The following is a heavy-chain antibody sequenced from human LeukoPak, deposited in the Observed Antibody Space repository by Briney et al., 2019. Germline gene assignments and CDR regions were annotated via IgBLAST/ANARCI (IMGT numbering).Heavy chain of an antibody. V-gene: IGHV4-4*07. CDR3: ARGRGYSYGYPFDY. Sequence: KASETLSLTCIVSGGSISNYYWSWIRQPAGKGLEWIGRIYTSGSTNYNPSLKSRVTMSVDTSKNQFSLKLTSVSAADTAVYYCARGRGYSYGYPFDYWGQGTLVTVSS. CDR1: GGSISNYY. CDR2: IYTSGST. J-gene: IGHJ4*02. D-gene: IGHD5-18*01.